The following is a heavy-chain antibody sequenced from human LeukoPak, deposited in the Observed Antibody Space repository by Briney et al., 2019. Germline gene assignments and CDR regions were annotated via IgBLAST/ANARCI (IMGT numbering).Heavy chain of an antibody. V-gene: IGHV3-23*01. CDR3: ARERDRGSEAADHFDH. CDR1: GFTFSSYS. D-gene: IGHD6-25*01. CDR2: INDSGDYT. J-gene: IGHJ4*02. Sequence: GGSLRLSCAASGFTFSSYSMAWVRQAPGRGLGWVSVINDSGDYTVYADSVKGRFTISRDNSEKTLYMQMNSLRAEDTAVYYCARERDRGSEAADHFDHWGQGTLVTVSS.